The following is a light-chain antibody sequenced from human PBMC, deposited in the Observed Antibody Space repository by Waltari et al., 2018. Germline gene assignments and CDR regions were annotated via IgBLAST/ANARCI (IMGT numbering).Light chain of an antibody. J-gene: IGKJ4*01. Sequence: VVMTQSPLPLPVHLGQTASISCKSRKSLVHSDGNTYLAWFQQRPGQSPRRLIYKVSNRESGVPDRFSASGSGTDFTLKISRVEAEDVGVYYCMQGTHWPLTFGGGTKVEIK. V-gene: IGKV2-30*02. CDR1: KSLVHSDGNTY. CDR3: MQGTHWPLT. CDR2: KVS.